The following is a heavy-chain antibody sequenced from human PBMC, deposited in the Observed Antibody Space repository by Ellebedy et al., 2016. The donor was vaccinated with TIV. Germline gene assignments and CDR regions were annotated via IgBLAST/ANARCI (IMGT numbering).Heavy chain of an antibody. J-gene: IGHJ3*01. V-gene: IGHV4-59*11. CDR2: IYYTGST. CDR1: GGSISRHY. Sequence: SETLSLTCSVSGGSISRHYWAWIRQPPGQGLEWIGYIYYTGSTDYSPSLKSRVTIAVDRSRNQISLKLSSVTAADTAMYYCARDSKNGWAFDLWGQGTMVTVSS. D-gene: IGHD1-1*01. CDR3: ARDSKNGWAFDL.